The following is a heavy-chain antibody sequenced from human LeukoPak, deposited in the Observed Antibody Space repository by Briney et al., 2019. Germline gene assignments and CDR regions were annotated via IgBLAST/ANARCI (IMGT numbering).Heavy chain of an antibody. J-gene: IGHJ1*01. V-gene: IGHV3-23*01. Sequence: GGSLRLSCAVSGFIFNTYAMAWVRQAPGKGLEWVSVIGRSGGDIQYGDSVKGRFTISRDNSKNTLFLQMNSLRAEDSAVYYCAADRERDPSCYYLVGGQGTLITVSS. CDR2: IGRSGGDI. D-gene: IGHD3-22*01. CDR1: GFIFNTYA. CDR3: AADRERDPSCYYLV.